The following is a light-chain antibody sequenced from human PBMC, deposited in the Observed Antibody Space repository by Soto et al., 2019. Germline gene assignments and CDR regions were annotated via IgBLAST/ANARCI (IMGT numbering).Light chain of an antibody. CDR2: AAS. CDR1: QSISSS. V-gene: IGKV1-12*01. CDR3: QQGDSFPIT. Sequence: DIQMTQSPSSVSASVGDRVTITCRASQSISSSLAWYQQKPGTVPKLLIYAASSLQSGVPSRFSGSGAGTEFTLSITSLHPEHFGTYYCQQGDSFPITFGQGTRLDI. J-gene: IGKJ5*01.